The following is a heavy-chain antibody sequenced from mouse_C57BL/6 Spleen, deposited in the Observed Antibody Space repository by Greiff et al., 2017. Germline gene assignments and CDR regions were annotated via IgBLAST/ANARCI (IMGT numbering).Heavy chain of an antibody. J-gene: IGHJ4*01. CDR3: ERVSDFFFDD. CDR1: GYAFSSSW. V-gene: IGHV1-82*01. CDR2: IYPGDGDT. Sequence: VQLQQSGPELVKPGASVKISCKASGYAFSSSWMNWVKQRPGKGLEWIGRIYPGDGDTNYNGKFKGQATLTADKSSSTAYMQLSSLTAEDYAVCVCERVSDFFFDDWGQGTSVTVSA.